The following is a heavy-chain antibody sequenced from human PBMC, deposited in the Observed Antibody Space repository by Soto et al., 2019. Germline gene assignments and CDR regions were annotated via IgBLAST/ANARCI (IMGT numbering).Heavy chain of an antibody. CDR3: ARTCSGGTSSFDY. J-gene: IGHJ4*02. CDR1: GFTVRSNY. D-gene: IGHD2-15*01. Sequence: GGSLRLSCAASGFTVRSNYMSWVRQAPGKGLEWVSVIYSGGSTYYADSVKGRFTISRDNSENTLYLQMNSLRAEDTAVYYCARTCSGGTSSFDYWGKGTLVTVSS. CDR2: IYSGGST. V-gene: IGHV3-66*01.